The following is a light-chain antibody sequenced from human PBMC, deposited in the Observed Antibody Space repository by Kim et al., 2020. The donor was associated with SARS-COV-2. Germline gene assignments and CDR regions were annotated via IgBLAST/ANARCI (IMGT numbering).Light chain of an antibody. Sequence: VSPGQTASITCSGDKLGDKYACWYQQKPGQSPVLVIYQDSKRPSGIPERFSGSNAGNTATLTISGTQAMDEADYYCQAWDSSTEVFGGGTQLTVL. CDR3: QAWDSSTEV. CDR1: KLGDKY. V-gene: IGLV3-1*01. CDR2: QDS. J-gene: IGLJ3*02.